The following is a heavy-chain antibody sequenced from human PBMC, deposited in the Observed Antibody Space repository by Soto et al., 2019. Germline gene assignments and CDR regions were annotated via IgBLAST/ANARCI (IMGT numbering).Heavy chain of an antibody. CDR1: GFNFNDYG. D-gene: IGHD6-19*01. J-gene: IGHJ3*02. CDR2: ISWTGGPI. Sequence: PGGSLRLSCAASGFNFNDYGMHWVRQVPGKGLEWVSGISWTGGPIGYSDSVKGRFTISRDNAKNSLYLQMNSLRAEDTAVYYCARAPEMAVVAFDIWGQGTMVTVSS. V-gene: IGHV3-20*04. CDR3: ARAPEMAVVAFDI.